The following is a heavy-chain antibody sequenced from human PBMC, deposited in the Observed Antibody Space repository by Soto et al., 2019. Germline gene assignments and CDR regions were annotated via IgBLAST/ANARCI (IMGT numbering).Heavy chain of an antibody. J-gene: IGHJ4*02. V-gene: IGHV4-59*08. Sequence: SETLSLTCTVSGSSISSYYWTWIQQPPGKGLEWIGYISSSGSPNCSPSLESRVTTSLDTSKNQFPLKLSSVTAADTAVYHCARHHEYCSGGSCYLVDYWGPGTLVTVS. D-gene: IGHD2-15*01. CDR2: ISSSGSP. CDR3: ARHHEYCSGGSCYLVDY. CDR1: GSSISSYY.